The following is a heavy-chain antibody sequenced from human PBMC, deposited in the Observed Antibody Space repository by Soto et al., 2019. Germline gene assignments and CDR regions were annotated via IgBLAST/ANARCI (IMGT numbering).Heavy chain of an antibody. CDR3: ARVGATPGEYYYYYYGMDV. J-gene: IGHJ6*02. CDR2: ISYDGSNK. Sequence: GSLRLSCAASGFTFSSYAMHWVRQAPGKGLEWVAVISYDGSNKYYADSVKGRFTISRDNSKNTLYLQMNSLRAEDTAVYYCARVGATPGEYYYYYYGMDVWGQGTTVTVSS. V-gene: IGHV3-30-3*01. D-gene: IGHD1-26*01. CDR1: GFTFSSYA.